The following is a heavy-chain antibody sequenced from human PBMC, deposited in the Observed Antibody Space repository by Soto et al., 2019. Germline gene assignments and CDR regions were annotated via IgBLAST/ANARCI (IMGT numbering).Heavy chain of an antibody. J-gene: IGHJ6*02. D-gene: IGHD2-8*01. CDR1: GFTFSSYS. Sequence: GGSLRLSCAASGFTFSSYSMNWVRQAPGKGLEWVSSISSSSSYIYYADSVKGRFTISRDNAKNSLYLQMNSLRAEDTAVYYCARPGEGYCTNGVCPYYYYYYGMDVWGQGTTVTISS. CDR3: ARPGEGYCTNGVCPYYYYYYGMDV. CDR2: ISSSSSYI. V-gene: IGHV3-21*01.